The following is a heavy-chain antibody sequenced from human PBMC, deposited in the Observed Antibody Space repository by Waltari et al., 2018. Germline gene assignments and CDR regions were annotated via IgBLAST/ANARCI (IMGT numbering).Heavy chain of an antibody. CDR1: GGSISSHY. CDR3: ARGPGGYYDSSGVGYY. D-gene: IGHD3-22*01. J-gene: IGHJ4*02. CDR2: IYYSGST. Sequence: QVQLQESGPGLVKPSETLSLTCTVSGGSISSHYWSWIRQPPGKGLEWIGYIYYSGSTNYNPALKSRVTISVDTSKNQFSLKLSSVTAADTAVYYCARGPGGYYDSSGVGYYWGQGTLVTVSS. V-gene: IGHV4-59*11.